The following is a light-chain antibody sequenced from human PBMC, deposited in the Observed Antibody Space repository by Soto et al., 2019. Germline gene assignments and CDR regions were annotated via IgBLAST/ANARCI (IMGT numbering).Light chain of an antibody. J-gene: IGKJ2*01. CDR2: WAS. V-gene: IGKV4-1*01. Sequence: DIVMTQSPDSLAVSLGERATINCTSGRSLFYSPHNKSYLAWYQQKVGQPPQMLIYWASTRESGVPDRFRGSGSGKDFTLTISSLQADDVAVYYCQQYYRAPRTFGQGTKVE. CDR3: QQYYRAPRT. CDR1: RSLFYSPHNKSY.